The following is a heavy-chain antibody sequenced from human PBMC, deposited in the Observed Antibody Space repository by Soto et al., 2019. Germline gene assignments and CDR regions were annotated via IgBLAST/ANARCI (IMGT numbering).Heavy chain of an antibody. CDR1: GFTCGDYA. CDR2: IKSITYGGTT. J-gene: IGHJ4*02. D-gene: IGHD3-3*01. V-gene: IGHV3-49*03. CDR3: SRVETAEVPSHY. Sequence: GGSLRLSCTASGFTCGDYAMSWFRQAPGKGLEWLGFIKSITYGGTTEYAAAVKGRFTISRDDSKSIAYLQMNRLKTEDTAVYYCSRVETAEVPSHYWPQGALVPVSP.